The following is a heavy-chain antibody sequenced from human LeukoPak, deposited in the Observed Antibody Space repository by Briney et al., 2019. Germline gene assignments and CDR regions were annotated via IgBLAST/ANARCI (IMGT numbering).Heavy chain of an antibody. D-gene: IGHD1-26*01. J-gene: IGHJ4*02. Sequence: SETLSFTCTVSGDSMGNDYWSWIRQSAGKGLEWIGRISTSGSTDYNPSLRSRVTMSVDTSRNQFSLTLTSMTAADTAVYYCARNELRSYGLVHYWGQGTLVTVSS. CDR2: ISTSGST. CDR3: ARNELRSYGLVHY. CDR1: GDSMGNDY. V-gene: IGHV4-4*07.